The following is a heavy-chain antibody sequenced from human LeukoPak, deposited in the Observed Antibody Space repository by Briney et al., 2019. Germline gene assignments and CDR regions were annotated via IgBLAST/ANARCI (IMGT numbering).Heavy chain of an antibody. CDR3: ARKGAVTAGY. CDR1: GFTFSSYE. CDR2: ISSSGSTI. J-gene: IGHJ4*02. V-gene: IGHV3-48*03. D-gene: IGHD4-11*01. Sequence: GGSLRLSCVVSGFTFSSYEMNWVRQAPGKGLEWVSYISSSGSTIYYADSVKGGFTISRDNDKHSLYLQMNSLRAEDTAVYYCARKGAVTAGYWGQGTLVTVSS.